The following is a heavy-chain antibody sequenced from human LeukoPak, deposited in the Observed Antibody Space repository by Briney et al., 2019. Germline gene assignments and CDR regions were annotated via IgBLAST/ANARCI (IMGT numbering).Heavy chain of an antibody. V-gene: IGHV1-18*01. Sequence: ASVKVSCKASGGTFSSYAISWVRQAPGQGLEWMGWISAYNGNTNYAQKLQGRVTMTTDTSTSTVYMELSSLRSEDTAVYYCARTLRGYYYMDVWGKGTTVTVSS. CDR3: ARTLRGYYYMDV. J-gene: IGHJ6*03. CDR1: GGTFSSYA. D-gene: IGHD5-24*01. CDR2: ISAYNGNT.